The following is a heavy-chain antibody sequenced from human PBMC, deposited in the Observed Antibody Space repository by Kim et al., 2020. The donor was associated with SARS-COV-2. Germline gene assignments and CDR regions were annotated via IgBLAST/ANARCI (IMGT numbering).Heavy chain of an antibody. V-gene: IGHV4-34*01. D-gene: IGHD2-21*02. J-gene: IGHJ6*04. Sequence: SETLSLTCGVSRGPLRGFYWNWLRQAPGKGLEWIGEITYSGGTNYNPSLERRVTMSVVTSKNQFSLRLTSLTAADTAVYFCTRGSAGSLVTASSSYFFDVWGKRDLGHRLL. CDR3: TRGSAGSLVTASSSYFFDV. CDR1: RGPLRGFY. CDR2: ITYSGGT.